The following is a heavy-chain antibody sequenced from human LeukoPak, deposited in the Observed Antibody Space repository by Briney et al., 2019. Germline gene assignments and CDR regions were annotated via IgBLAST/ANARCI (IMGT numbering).Heavy chain of an antibody. CDR1: GFTVSSNY. D-gene: IGHD4-11*01. J-gene: IGHJ4*02. CDR2: IKQDGSEK. V-gene: IGHV3-7*01. Sequence: PGGSLRLSCAASGFTVSSNYMSWVRQAPGKGLEWVANIKQDGSEKYYVDSVKGRFTISRDNAKNSLYLQMNSLRAEDTAVYYCASEMTTASEWGQGTLVTVSS. CDR3: ASEMTTASE.